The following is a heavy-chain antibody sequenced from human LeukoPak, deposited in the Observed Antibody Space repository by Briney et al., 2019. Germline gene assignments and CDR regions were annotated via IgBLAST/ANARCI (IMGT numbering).Heavy chain of an antibody. CDR1: GFTFSSYW. V-gene: IGHV3-7*01. D-gene: IGHD2-2*01. CDR3: ATSVPKETQNQADS. Sequence: QSGGSLRLSCAASGFTFSSYWMSWVRQAPGKGLEWVANIKQDGSEKYYVDSVKGRFTISRDNAKNSLYLQMNSLTAEDTAVYYCATSVPKETQNQADSWGQGTLVTVSS. CDR2: IKQDGSEK. J-gene: IGHJ5*01.